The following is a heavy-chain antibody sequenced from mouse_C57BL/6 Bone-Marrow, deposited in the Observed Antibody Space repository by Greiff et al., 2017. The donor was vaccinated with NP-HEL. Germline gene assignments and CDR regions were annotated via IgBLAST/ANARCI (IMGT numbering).Heavy chain of an antibody. CDR3: ARDRGLLRWFAY. D-gene: IGHD2-3*01. CDR2: ISDGGSYT. J-gene: IGHJ3*01. CDR1: GFTFSSYA. V-gene: IGHV5-4*01. Sequence: EVQRVESGGGLVKPGGSLKLSCAASGFTFSSYAMSWVRQTPEKRLEWVATISDGGSYTYYPDNVKGRFTISRDNAKNNLYLQMSHLKSEDTAMYYCARDRGLLRWFAYWGQGTLVTVSA.